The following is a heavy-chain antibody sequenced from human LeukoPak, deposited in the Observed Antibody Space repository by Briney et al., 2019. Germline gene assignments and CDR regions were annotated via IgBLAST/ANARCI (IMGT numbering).Heavy chain of an antibody. CDR2: IRSKAYGGTI. CDR1: GFTFGDYA. Sequence: GQSLRLSCTGSGFTFGDYAMSWVRQAPGKGLEWVGFIRSKAYGGTIQYAAPVKGRFIISRDDSKSIVYLQMDSLKTEDTAVYYCTRDRAHSSGWSPLFYWGQGTPVTVSS. D-gene: IGHD6-13*01. J-gene: IGHJ4*02. V-gene: IGHV3-49*04. CDR3: TRDRAHSSGWSPLFY.